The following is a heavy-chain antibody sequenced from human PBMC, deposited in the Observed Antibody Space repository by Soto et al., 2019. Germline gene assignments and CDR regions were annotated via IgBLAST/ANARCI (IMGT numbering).Heavy chain of an antibody. V-gene: IGHV4-59*12. CDR1: GGSISSYY. CDR2: IYYSGST. CDR3: ARETEAIAAQNWFDP. J-gene: IGHJ5*02. Sequence: PSETLSLTCTVSGGSISSYYWSWIRQPPGKGLEWIGYIYYSGSTNYNPSLKSRVTISVDTSKNQFSLKLSSVTAADTAVYYCARETEAIAAQNWFDPWGQGTLVTVSS. D-gene: IGHD6-13*01.